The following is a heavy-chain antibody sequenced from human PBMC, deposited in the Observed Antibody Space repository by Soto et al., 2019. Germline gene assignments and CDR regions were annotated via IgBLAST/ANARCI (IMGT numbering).Heavy chain of an antibody. V-gene: IGHV3-33*01. CDR3: AGNSRGYVEY. D-gene: IGHD3-10*01. CDR1: GFTFSSYG. J-gene: IGHJ4*02. CDR2: IWYDGSNK. Sequence: QVQLVESGGGVVQPGRSLRLSCAASGFTFSSYGMHWVRQAPGKGLEWVAVIWYDGSNKYYAYSVKGRFTISRDNSKNTLYRQMNSLKAEDRAVYYCAGNSRGYVEYWGQGTLVTLSS.